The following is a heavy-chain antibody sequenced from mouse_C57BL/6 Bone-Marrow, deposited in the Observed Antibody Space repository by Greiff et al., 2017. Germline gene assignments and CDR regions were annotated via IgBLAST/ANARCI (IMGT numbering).Heavy chain of an antibody. CDR2: INPSSGYT. V-gene: IGHV1-4*01. D-gene: IGHD2-1*01. CDR3: ARANYYGNYRFAY. J-gene: IGHJ3*01. CDR1: GYTFTSYT. Sequence: VQLQQSGAELARPGASVKMSCKASGYTFTSYTMHWVKQRPGQGLEWIGYINPSSGYTKYNQKFKDKAILTADKSSSTAYMQLSSLTSEDSAVYYCARANYYGNYRFAYWGRGTLVTVSA.